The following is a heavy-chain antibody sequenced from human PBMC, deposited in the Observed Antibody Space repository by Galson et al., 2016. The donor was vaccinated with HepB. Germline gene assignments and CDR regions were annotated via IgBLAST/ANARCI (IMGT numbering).Heavy chain of an antibody. J-gene: IGHJ3*02. CDR1: SSSISSGYY. CDR2: IYHTGNT. D-gene: IGHD1-14*01. CDR3: ARVTGRTGGQPEADAFDI. Sequence: SETLSLTCTVSSSSISSGYYWGWIRQPPGKGLEWIGNIYHTGNTYYNPSLKSRVTVSVDTSKNQFSLKLNSVTAADTAVYYCARVTGRTGGQPEADAFDIWGQGTMVTVSS. V-gene: IGHV4-38-2*02.